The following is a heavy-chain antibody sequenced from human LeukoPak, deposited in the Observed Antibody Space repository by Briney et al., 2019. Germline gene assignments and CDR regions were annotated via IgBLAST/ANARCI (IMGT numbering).Heavy chain of an antibody. D-gene: IGHD5-18*01. Sequence: SETLSLTCTVSGGSIISGGYYWSWIRQSAGKGLEWIGRVYPSGTTNYNPTLESRVTVSVDTSMNQFSLKVSSVTAADTAVYYCARAPGYSLDLSGQGTRFTVSS. J-gene: IGHJ5*02. CDR1: GGSIISGGYY. CDR2: VYPSGTT. V-gene: IGHV4-61*02. CDR3: ARAPGYSLDL.